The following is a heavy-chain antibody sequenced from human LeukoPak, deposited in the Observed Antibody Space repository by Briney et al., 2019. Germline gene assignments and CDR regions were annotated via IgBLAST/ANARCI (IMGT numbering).Heavy chain of an antibody. D-gene: IGHD1-26*01. CDR1: GFTLSIYD. CDR2: IAPSGDT. V-gene: IGHV3-13*01. J-gene: IGHJ3*02. CDR3: ARVNRVGANGAFDI. Sequence: GGSLRLSCAASGFTLSIYDMHWVRQPTGKGLEWVSAIAPSGDTYYPGSVKGRFTISRENAKNSLYLEMNSLRAGDTVVYYCARVNRVGANGAFDIWGQGTMVTVSS.